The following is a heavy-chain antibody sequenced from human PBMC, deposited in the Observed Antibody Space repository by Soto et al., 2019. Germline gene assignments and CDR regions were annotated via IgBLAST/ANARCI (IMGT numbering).Heavy chain of an antibody. Sequence: PSETLSLTCAVDDGYFSTYYWNWIRQAPGKGLEWIGKINHSGSNNYNPSLKSRVTISIDMSKKQVSLKLSSVTAADTAVYYCARGGSSDWQVAFDIWGKGTMVTVSS. J-gene: IGHJ3*02. CDR3: ARGGSSDWQVAFDI. CDR1: DGYFSTYY. CDR2: INHSGSN. V-gene: IGHV4-34*01. D-gene: IGHD6-19*01.